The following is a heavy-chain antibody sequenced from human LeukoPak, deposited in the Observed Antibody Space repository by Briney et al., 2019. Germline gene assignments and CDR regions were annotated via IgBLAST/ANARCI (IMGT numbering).Heavy chain of an antibody. J-gene: IGHJ3*02. V-gene: IGHV4-34*01. CDR2: INHSGST. Sequence: SETLSLTCAVYGGSFSGYYWSWIRQPPGKGLEWIGEINHSGSTNYNPSLKSRVTISVDTPKNQFSLKLSSVTAADTAVYYCARTPRAFDIWGQGTMVTVSS. CDR1: GGSFSGYY. CDR3: ARTPRAFDI.